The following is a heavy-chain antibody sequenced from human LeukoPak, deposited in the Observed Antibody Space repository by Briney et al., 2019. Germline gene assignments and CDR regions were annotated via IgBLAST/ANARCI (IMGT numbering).Heavy chain of an antibody. CDR1: GFTFSSYA. J-gene: IGHJ4*02. D-gene: IGHD2/OR15-2a*01. Sequence: GGSLRLSCAASGFTFSSYAMSWVRQAPGKGLEWVSAISGSGGSTYYADSVKGRFTISRDNSKNTLYLQMNSPRAEDTAVYYCAKDKPIYGTPIYFDYWGQGTLVTVSS. CDR3: AKDKPIYGTPIYFDY. V-gene: IGHV3-23*01. CDR2: ISGSGGST.